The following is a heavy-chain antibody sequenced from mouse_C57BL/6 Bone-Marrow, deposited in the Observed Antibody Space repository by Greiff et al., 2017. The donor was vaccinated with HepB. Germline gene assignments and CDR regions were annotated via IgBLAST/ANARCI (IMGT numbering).Heavy chain of an antibody. V-gene: IGHV5-12*01. CDR1: GFTFSDYY. Sequence: EVQVVESGGGLVQPGGSLKLSCAASGFTFSDYYMYWVRQTPEKRLEWVAYISNGGGSTYYPDTVKGRFTISRDNAKNTLYLHMSRLKSEDTAMYYCARRGYDYGAWFAYWGQGTLVTVSA. D-gene: IGHD2-4*01. CDR3: ARRGYDYGAWFAY. CDR2: ISNGGGST. J-gene: IGHJ3*01.